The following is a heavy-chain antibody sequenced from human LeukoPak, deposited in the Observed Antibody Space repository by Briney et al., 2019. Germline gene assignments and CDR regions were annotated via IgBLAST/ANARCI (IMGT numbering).Heavy chain of an antibody. Sequence: GGSLRLSCAASGFTFSSYGMHWVRQAPGKGLEWVAVIWYDGSNRYYADSVKGRFTISRDNSKNTLYLQMNSLRAEDTAVYYCARDAPYGGDLDYWGQGTLVTVSS. J-gene: IGHJ4*02. V-gene: IGHV3-33*01. CDR3: ARDAPYGGDLDY. D-gene: IGHD2-21*01. CDR1: GFTFSSYG. CDR2: IWYDGSNR.